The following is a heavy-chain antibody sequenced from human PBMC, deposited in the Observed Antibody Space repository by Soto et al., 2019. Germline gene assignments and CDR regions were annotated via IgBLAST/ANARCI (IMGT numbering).Heavy chain of an antibody. CDR2: ISSSSSTI. J-gene: IGHJ4*02. V-gene: IGHV3-48*02. Sequence: EVQLVESGGGLVQPGGSLRLSCAASGFTFSDYSMDWVRQAPGKGLEWVSCISSSSSTIYYADSVKGRFTISRDNAKNSLYLQMTSLRDEDTAVYYCARDAGSWGYWGQGTLVTVSS. CDR1: GFTFSDYS. D-gene: IGHD3-10*01. CDR3: ARDAGSWGY.